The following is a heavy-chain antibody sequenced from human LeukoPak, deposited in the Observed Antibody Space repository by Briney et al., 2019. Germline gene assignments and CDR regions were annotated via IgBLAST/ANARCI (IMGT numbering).Heavy chain of an antibody. V-gene: IGHV5-10-1*01. D-gene: IGHD6-6*01. J-gene: IGHJ5*02. CDR2: IDPSDSYT. CDR3: ARRVSSSGWFDP. Sequence: SGESLKISCKGSGYRFTSYWISWVRQMPGKGLEWMGRIDPSDSYTNYSPSFQGHVTISADKSISTAYLQWSSLKASDTAMYYCARRVSSSGWFDPWGQGTLVTVSS. CDR1: GYRFTSYW.